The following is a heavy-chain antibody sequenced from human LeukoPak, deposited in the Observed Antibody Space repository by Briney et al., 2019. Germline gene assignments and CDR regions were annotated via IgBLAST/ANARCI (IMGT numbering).Heavy chain of an antibody. Sequence: ASVKVSCKASGYTFSSYSIIWVRQAPGQGLEWMGLISVYNGNTNYAQNLQGRLTMTRDTSISTAYMELSRLRSDDTAVYYCARTHLYSKYYYYYYMDVWGKGTTVTVSS. V-gene: IGHV1-18*01. J-gene: IGHJ6*03. CDR2: ISVYNGNT. D-gene: IGHD4-11*01. CDR3: ARTHLYSKYYYYYYMDV. CDR1: GYTFSSYS.